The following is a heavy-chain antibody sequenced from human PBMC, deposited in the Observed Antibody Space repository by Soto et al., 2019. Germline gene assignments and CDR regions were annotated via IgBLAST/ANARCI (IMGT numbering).Heavy chain of an antibody. CDR3: ARGSEGSWYMDV. D-gene: IGHD3-10*01. J-gene: IGHJ6*03. CDR1: GGSISSGDYY. V-gene: IGHV4-39*07. Sequence: SETLSLTCPVSGGSISSGDYYWSWIRQPPGKGLEWIGDINHSGSTNYNPSLKSRVTISVDTSKNQFSLKLSSVTAADTAVYYCARGSEGSWYMDVWGKGTTVTVSS. CDR2: INHSGST.